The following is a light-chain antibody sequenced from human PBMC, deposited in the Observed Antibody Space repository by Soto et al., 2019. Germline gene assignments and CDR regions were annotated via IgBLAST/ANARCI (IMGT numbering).Light chain of an antibody. CDR1: SSDVGGYNC. V-gene: IGLV2-8*01. CDR3: SSYAGSNTVV. CDR2: EVT. Sequence: QSALTQPPSASGSPGQSVTISCTGTSSDVGGYNCVSWYQQHPGKAPKLMIYEVTRRPPGVPDRFSGSKSGNTASLTVSGLQAEDEAEYYCSSYAGSNTVVFGGGTKVTVL. J-gene: IGLJ2*01.